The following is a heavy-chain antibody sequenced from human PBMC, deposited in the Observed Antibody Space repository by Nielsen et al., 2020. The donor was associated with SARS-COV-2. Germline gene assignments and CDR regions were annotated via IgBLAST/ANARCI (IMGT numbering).Heavy chain of an antibody. D-gene: IGHD3-3*01. CDR2: INSDGSST. Sequence: GESLKISCAASGFTFSSYWMHWVGQAPGKGLLWVSRINSDGSSTSYADSVKGRFTISRDNAKNTLYLQMNSLRAEDTAVYYCARETPTGYSDFWSGYYGDFDYWGQGTLVTVSS. CDR1: GFTFSSYW. CDR3: ARETPTGYSDFWSGYYGDFDY. J-gene: IGHJ4*02. V-gene: IGHV3-74*01.